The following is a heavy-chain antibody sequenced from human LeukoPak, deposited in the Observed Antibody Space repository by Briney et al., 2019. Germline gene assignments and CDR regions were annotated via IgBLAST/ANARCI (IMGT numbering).Heavy chain of an antibody. CDR2: IGTSSSHI. J-gene: IGHJ4*02. D-gene: IGHD6-6*01. Sequence: GGSLRLSCAASGFTFSTSSINWVRQAPGKGLEWVSSIGTSSSHIYYADSVKGRFTISRDNARNSLYLQMNSLRAEDTAVYYCARLGYSSSLPDYWGRGTLVTVSS. CDR3: ARLGYSSSLPDY. CDR1: GFTFSTSS. V-gene: IGHV3-21*01.